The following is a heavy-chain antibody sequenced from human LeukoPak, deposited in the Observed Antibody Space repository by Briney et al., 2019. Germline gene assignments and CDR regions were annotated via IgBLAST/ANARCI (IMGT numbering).Heavy chain of an antibody. CDR3: ARDPYNGSYGDDYYYYMDV. CDR2: ITRGSIYT. D-gene: IGHD1-26*01. J-gene: IGHJ6*03. V-gene: IGHV3-21*01. CDR1: GFTFSNYN. Sequence: GGSLRLSCAASGFTFSNYNMNWVRQTPGKGLEWVSSITRGSIYTFYADSVKGRFTISRDNAKNSQSLQMNSLRAEDTAVYYCARDPYNGSYGDDYYYYMDVWGKGTTVTISS.